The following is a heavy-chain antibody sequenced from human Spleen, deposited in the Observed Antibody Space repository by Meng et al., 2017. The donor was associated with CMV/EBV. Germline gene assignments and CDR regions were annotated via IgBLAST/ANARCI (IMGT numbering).Heavy chain of an antibody. V-gene: IGHV4-59*01. CDR3: ARWYSSSSGDWFDP. Sequence: GPLRLSCTVSGGSISSYYWSWIRQPPGKGLEWIGYIYYSGSTNYNPSLKSRVTISVDTSKNQFSLKLSSVTAADTAVYYCARWYSSSSGDWFDPWGQGTLVTVSS. CDR2: IYYSGST. D-gene: IGHD6-6*01. CDR1: GGSISSYY. J-gene: IGHJ5*02.